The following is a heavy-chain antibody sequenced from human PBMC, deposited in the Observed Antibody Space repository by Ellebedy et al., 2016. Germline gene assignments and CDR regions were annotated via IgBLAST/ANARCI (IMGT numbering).Heavy chain of an antibody. CDR2: INWDGGST. D-gene: IGHD6-19*01. V-gene: IGHV3-43*01. CDR1: GFTFDDYT. Sequence: GESLKIFCAAFGFTFDDYTMHWVRQAPGKGLEWVSLINWDGGSTYYADSVKGRFTISRDNSKNSLYLQMNSLRTEDTASYYCAKGRSSGWYLFDYWGQGTLVTVSS. J-gene: IGHJ4*02. CDR3: AKGRSSGWYLFDY.